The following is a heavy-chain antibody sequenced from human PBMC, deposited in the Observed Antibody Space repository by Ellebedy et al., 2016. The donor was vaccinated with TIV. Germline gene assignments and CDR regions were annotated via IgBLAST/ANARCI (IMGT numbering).Heavy chain of an antibody. CDR2: IYPGDSDT. CDR3: ARLETYG. D-gene: IGHD3-10*01. Sequence: GESLKISCKGSGYSFTTYWIGWVRQMPGKGLEWMGIIYPGDSDTAYSPSFRGRVTISADASLNTAYLPFSSLKASDTAIYYCARLETYGWGHGTLVPVSS. CDR1: GYSFTTYW. J-gene: IGHJ1*01. V-gene: IGHV5-51*01.